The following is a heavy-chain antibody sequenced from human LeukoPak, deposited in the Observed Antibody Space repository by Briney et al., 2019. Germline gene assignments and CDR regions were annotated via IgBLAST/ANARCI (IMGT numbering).Heavy chain of an antibody. V-gene: IGHV4-38-2*02. CDR1: GISVNSTYF. CDR2: IYHTGTT. Sequence: PSETLSLTCSVSGISVNSTYFWGWIRQAPGKGLEWIGSIYHTGTTDYNPSLKSRVTISIDTSKNQFSLKLSSVTAADTAVYYCARGIVGPTGYYYYMDVWGKGTTVTISS. J-gene: IGHJ6*03. D-gene: IGHD1-26*01. CDR3: ARGIVGPTGYYYYMDV.